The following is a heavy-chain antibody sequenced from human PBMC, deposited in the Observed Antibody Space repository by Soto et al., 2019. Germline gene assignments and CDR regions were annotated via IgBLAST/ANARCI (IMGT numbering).Heavy chain of an antibody. V-gene: IGHV3-23*01. CDR1: GFTFINYA. D-gene: IGHD3-10*01. Sequence: EVQLLESGGGLVQPGGSLRLSCAGSGFTFINYAMNWVRQAPGKGLEWVSTISGGGDAPFFADSVRGRVTISRDNSKTTVTLQMNNLGVDDTAVYFCARKVPGSTSRPDYWYFDLWGRGTLVTVSS. CDR3: ARKVPGSTSRPDYWYFDL. CDR2: ISGGGDAP. J-gene: IGHJ2*01.